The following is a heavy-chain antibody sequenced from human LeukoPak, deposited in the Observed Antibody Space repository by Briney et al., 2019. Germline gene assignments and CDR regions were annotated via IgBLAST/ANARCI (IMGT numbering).Heavy chain of an antibody. J-gene: IGHJ4*02. CDR1: GFSFSSHW. CDR3: ASFGISWRSSY. Sequence: GGSLRLSCAASGFSFSSHWVHWVRQVPGKGLVWVSRISDDGSYTSNVDSVKGRFTISRDNVNNMLYLHMNSLRAEDTAVYYCASFGISWRSSYWGQGTLVTVSS. D-gene: IGHD2-21*01. CDR2: ISDDGSYT. V-gene: IGHV3-74*01.